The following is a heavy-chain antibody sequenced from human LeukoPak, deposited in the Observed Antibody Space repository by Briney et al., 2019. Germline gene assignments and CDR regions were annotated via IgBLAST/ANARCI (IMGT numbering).Heavy chain of an antibody. Sequence: PSETLSLTCTVSGGSISSYYWSWIRQPPGKGLEWIGYIYYSGSTNYNPSLKSRVTISVDTSKNQFSLKLSSVTAADTAVYYCARDRLYYYGSGSWIDYWGQGTLVTVSS. D-gene: IGHD3-10*01. J-gene: IGHJ4*02. V-gene: IGHV4-59*12. CDR1: GGSISSYY. CDR3: ARDRLYYYGSGSWIDY. CDR2: IYYSGST.